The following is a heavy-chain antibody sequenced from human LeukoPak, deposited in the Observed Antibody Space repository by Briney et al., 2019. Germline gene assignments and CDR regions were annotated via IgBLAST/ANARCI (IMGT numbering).Heavy chain of an antibody. V-gene: IGHV3-23*01. Sequence: HTGGSLRLSCAASGFTFSSYAMSWVRKVPGKGLEWVSVISGSGDNTYYADSVKGRFTISRDNSKNTLYLQMNSLRAEDTAVYYCAKDPVPVVITYNWSDPWGQGTLVTVSS. J-gene: IGHJ5*02. D-gene: IGHD3-22*01. CDR3: AKDPVPVVITYNWSDP. CDR2: ISGSGDNT. CDR1: GFTFSSYA.